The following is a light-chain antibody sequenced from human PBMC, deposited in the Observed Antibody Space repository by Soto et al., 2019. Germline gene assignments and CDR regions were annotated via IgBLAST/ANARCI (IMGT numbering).Light chain of an antibody. V-gene: IGKV3-20*01. CDR2: GAS. J-gene: IGKJ1*01. CDR1: QSVSSNY. CDR3: QQYNSYSGT. Sequence: EIVLTHSPSTLSLSPGSRSNLSCRASQSVSSNYLAWYQQKPGRAPRLLIYGASSRATGIPDRFSGSGSGTEFSLTISSLQPDDFATYYCQQYNSYSGTFGHGTKVDIK.